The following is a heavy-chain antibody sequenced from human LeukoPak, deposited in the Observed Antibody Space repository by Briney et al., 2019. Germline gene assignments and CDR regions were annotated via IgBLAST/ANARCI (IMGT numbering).Heavy chain of an antibody. CDR1: GYTFTGYY. CDR2: INPNSGGT. CDR3: ARDPASTSFGVVIIDFDY. Sequence: ASVKVSCKASGYTFTGYYMHWVRQAPGQGLEWMGWINPNSGGTNYAQKFQGRVTINRATPISTAYMELSRLRSDDTAVDYCARDPASTSFGVVIIDFDYWGQGTLVTVSS. J-gene: IGHJ4*02. V-gene: IGHV1-2*02. D-gene: IGHD3-3*01.